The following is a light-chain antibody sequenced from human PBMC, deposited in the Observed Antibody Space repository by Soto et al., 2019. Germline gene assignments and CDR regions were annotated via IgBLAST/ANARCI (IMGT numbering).Light chain of an antibody. Sequence: QSALTQPASVSGSPGQSITISCTGTSSDVGGYNYVSWYQQHPGKAPKLMIYEVSNRPSGVSDRFSGSKSGNTASLTISGLQAEDEADYYCSSYTSSSPYGVLGGATKLTVL. CDR1: SSDVGGYNY. J-gene: IGLJ3*02. CDR3: SSYTSSSPYGV. CDR2: EVS. V-gene: IGLV2-14*01.